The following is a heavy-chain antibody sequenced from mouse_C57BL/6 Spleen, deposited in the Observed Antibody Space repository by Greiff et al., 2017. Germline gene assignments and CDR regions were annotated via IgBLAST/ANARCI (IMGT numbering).Heavy chain of an antibody. CDR2: IYPRDGST. V-gene: IGHV1-85*01. J-gene: IGHJ2*01. D-gene: IGHD1-1*01. CDR3: ARGTTVVFDY. CDR1: GYTFTSYD. Sequence: VTLVESGPELVKPGASVKLSCKASGYTFTSYDINWVKQRPGQGLEWIGWIYPRDGSTKYNEKFKGKATLTVDTSSSTAYMELHSLTSEDSAVYFCARGTTVVFDYWGQGTTLTVSS.